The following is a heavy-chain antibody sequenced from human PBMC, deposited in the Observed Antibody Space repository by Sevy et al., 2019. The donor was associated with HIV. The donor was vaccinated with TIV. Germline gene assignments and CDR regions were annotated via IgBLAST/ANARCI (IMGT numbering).Heavy chain of an antibody. V-gene: IGHV3-53*01. CDR1: GFTVSSNY. J-gene: IGHJ6*02. Sequence: GGSLRLSCAASGFTVSSNYMSWVRQAPGKGLEWVSVIYSGGSTYYADSVKGRFTISRDNSKNTLYLQMNSLRAEDTGVYYCARDYDLWSGNNAYYYGMDVWGQGTTVTVS. CDR2: IYSGGST. CDR3: ARDYDLWSGNNAYYYGMDV. D-gene: IGHD3-3*01.